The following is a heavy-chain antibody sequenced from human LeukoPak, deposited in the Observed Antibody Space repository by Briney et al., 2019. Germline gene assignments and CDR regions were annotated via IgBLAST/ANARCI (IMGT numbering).Heavy chain of an antibody. Sequence: SETLSLTCTVSGGSISSYYWSWIRQPPGKGLEWIGYIYYSGSTNYNPSLKSRVTISVDTSKTQFSLKLSSVTAADTAVYYCARSRGYSYGLYYFDYWGQGTLVTVSS. V-gene: IGHV4-59*01. CDR3: ARSRGYSYGLYYFDY. J-gene: IGHJ4*02. CDR1: GGSISSYY. D-gene: IGHD5-18*01. CDR2: IYYSGST.